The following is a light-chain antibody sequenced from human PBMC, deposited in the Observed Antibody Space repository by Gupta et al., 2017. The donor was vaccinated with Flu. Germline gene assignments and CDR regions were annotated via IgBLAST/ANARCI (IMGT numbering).Light chain of an antibody. Sequence: DIVMTQSPLSLSVTPGETASISCTSSQSLRQSEGYYYLAWYLQKPGQSPHLLIYLGSSRASGVPDRISGSGSGTDFTLKLSRVESDDVGIYYCMQAHQTPYTFGQGTRLDIK. J-gene: IGKJ2*01. CDR3: MQAHQTPYT. CDR2: LGS. CDR1: QSLRQSEGYYY. V-gene: IGKV2-28*01.